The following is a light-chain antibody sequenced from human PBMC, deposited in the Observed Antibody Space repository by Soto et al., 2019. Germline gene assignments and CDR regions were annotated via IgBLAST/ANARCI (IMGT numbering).Light chain of an antibody. J-gene: IGKJ1*01. V-gene: IGKV3-15*01. CDR3: QQYNDWPRT. Sequence: EIVMTQSPATLSESPGERATLSCRASQSVSSNLAWYQQKRGQPPRLLIFRASTRAAGIPARFTGSGSGTEFTLTISSLQSEDFAIYYCQQYNDWPRTFGQGTKVEI. CDR1: QSVSSN. CDR2: RAS.